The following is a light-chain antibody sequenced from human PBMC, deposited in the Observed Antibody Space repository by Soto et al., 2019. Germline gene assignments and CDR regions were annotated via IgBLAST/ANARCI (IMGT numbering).Light chain of an antibody. V-gene: IGLV2-11*01. Sequence: QSALTQPRSVSGSPGQSVTISCSGTSSDVGGYNYVSWYQHHPGKAPKLMISDVNKRPSGVPDRFSGSKSGSTASLTISGLQAEDEADYYCCSYGGSYTLVFGGGTKLTVL. J-gene: IGLJ2*01. CDR1: SSDVGGYNY. CDR2: DVN. CDR3: CSYGGSYTLV.